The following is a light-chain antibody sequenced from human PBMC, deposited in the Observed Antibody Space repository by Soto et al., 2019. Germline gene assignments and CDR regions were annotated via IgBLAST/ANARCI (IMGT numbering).Light chain of an antibody. J-gene: IGLJ7*01. CDR3: CSYGGSRAV. CDR1: SSDVGSHYL. CDR2: EVS. V-gene: IGLV2-23*02. Sequence: QSALTQPASVSGSPGQSITISCTGTSSDVGSHYLVSWYQQHPGPAPKLMIYEVSKRPLGVSGRFSASKSGNTASLTISGLQAEDEADYYCCSYGGSRAVFGGGTQLTVL.